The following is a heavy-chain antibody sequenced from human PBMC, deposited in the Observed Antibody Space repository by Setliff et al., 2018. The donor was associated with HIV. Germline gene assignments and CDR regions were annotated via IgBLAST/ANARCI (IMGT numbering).Heavy chain of an antibody. CDR2: MHYTGSA. Sequence: LSLTCSVSGGSISSNNYYWGWIRQPPGKGLEYIANMHYTGSASYNPALKSRVTISADTSKNRFSLRLSSVTAADTAVYYCARGADYYDSSGYWAPPRYFDYWGQGTLVTVSS. CDR3: ARGADYYDSSGYWAPPRYFDY. V-gene: IGHV4-39*07. J-gene: IGHJ4*02. D-gene: IGHD3-22*01. CDR1: GGSISSNNYY.